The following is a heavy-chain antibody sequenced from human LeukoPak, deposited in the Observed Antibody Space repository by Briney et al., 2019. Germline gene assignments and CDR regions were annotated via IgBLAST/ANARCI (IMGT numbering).Heavy chain of an antibody. CDR3: AKDGMYSSSSSYYFDY. Sequence: PGGSLRLSCTASGFTFGTYWMTWVRQAPGRGLEWVANIKVDGSEKYYVDSVKGRFTISRDNAKNSLYLQMNSLRAEDTAVYYCAKDGMYSSSSSYYFDYWGQGTLVTVSS. J-gene: IGHJ4*02. D-gene: IGHD6-6*01. CDR1: GFTFGTYW. CDR2: IKVDGSEK. V-gene: IGHV3-7*03.